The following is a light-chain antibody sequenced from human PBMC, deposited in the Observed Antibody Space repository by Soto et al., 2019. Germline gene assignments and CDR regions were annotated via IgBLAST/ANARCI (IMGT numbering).Light chain of an antibody. J-gene: IGKJ5*01. CDR2: DAS. V-gene: IGKV3-11*01. CDR1: QSVSNY. CDR3: QQRSNWPPFT. Sequence: EMVLTQSPATLSLSPGERATLSCRASQSVSNYLAWYQQKPGQAPRLLIYDASNRATDIPARFSGSGSGTDFTLTISSLEPEDFAVYYCQQRSNWPPFTFGQGRLLEIK.